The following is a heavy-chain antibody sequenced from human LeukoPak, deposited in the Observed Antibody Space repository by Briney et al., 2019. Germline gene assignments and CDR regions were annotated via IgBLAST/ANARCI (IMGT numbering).Heavy chain of an antibody. J-gene: IGHJ5*02. Sequence: PSETLSLTCAVYGGSFSGYYWSWIRQPPGKGLEWIGEINHSGSTNYNPSLKSRVTISVDTSKNQFSLKLSSVTAADTAVYYCAVIGLRDWFDPWGQGTLVTVSS. CDR2: INHSGST. D-gene: IGHD2-21*01. CDR1: GGSFSGYY. V-gene: IGHV4-34*01. CDR3: AVIGLRDWFDP.